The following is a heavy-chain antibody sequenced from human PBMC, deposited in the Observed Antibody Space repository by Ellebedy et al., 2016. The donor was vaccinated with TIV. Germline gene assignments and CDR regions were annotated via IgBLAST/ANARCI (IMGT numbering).Heavy chain of an antibody. J-gene: IGHJ3*02. V-gene: IGHV4-4*07. CDR1: GGSISSYY. CDR3: ARSPYSSSWSDDAFDI. D-gene: IGHD6-13*01. Sequence: SETLSLTXTASGGSISSYYWSWIRPPAGKGLEWIGRIYTSGSTNYNPSLKSRVTMSVDTSKNQFSLKLSSVTAADTAVYYCARSPYSSSWSDDAFDIWGQGTMVTVSS. CDR2: IYTSGST.